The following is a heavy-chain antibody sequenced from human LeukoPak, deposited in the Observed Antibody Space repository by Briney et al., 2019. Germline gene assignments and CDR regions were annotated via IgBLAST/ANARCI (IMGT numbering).Heavy chain of an antibody. Sequence: GGSLRLSCAASGFTFSSYAMSWVRQAPGKGLEWVAGISGSGGSTSYADSVKGRLTISRDNSKNTLYLQMNSLRAEDTAVFYCAKGWTNAFDIWGQGTMAAVSS. V-gene: IGHV3-23*01. D-gene: IGHD1-1*01. CDR2: ISGSGGST. CDR1: GFTFSSYA. J-gene: IGHJ3*02. CDR3: AKGWTNAFDI.